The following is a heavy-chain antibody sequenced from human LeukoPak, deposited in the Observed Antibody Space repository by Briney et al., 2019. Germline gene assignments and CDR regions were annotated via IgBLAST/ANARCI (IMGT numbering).Heavy chain of an antibody. Sequence: PGGSLRLSCAASGFTFSSYSMNWVRQAPGKGLEWVSSISSSSSYIYHADSVKGRFTISRDNAKNSLYLQMNSLRAEDTAVYYCASPPLGYDSSGYYSPLNYWGQGTLVTVSS. CDR3: ASPPLGYDSSGYYSPLNY. D-gene: IGHD3-22*01. CDR1: GFTFSSYS. CDR2: ISSSSSYI. V-gene: IGHV3-21*01. J-gene: IGHJ4*02.